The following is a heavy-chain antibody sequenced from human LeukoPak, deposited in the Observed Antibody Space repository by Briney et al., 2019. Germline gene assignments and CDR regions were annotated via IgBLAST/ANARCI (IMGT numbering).Heavy chain of an antibody. J-gene: IGHJ4*02. CDR1: GGSISSGGYY. Sequence: SQTLSLTCTVSGGSISSGGYYWSWIRQHPGKGLEWIGYIYYSGSTYYNPSLKSRVAISVDTSKNQFSLKLSSVTAADTAVYYCARVYIAAAGLFDYWGQGTLVTVSS. D-gene: IGHD6-13*01. V-gene: IGHV4-31*03. CDR2: IYYSGST. CDR3: ARVYIAAAGLFDY.